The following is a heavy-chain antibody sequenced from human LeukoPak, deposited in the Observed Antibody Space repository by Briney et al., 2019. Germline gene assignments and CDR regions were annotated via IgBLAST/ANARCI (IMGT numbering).Heavy chain of an antibody. CDR3: ARGSDTAAGLY. D-gene: IGHD6-13*01. CDR2: INHSGST. CDR1: GXSFSGYY. V-gene: IGHV4-34*01. J-gene: IGHJ4*02. Sequence: PSETLSLTCAVYGXSFSGYYWSWIRQPPGKGQEWIGEINHSGSTNYNPSLKSRVSISVDSSKNQFSLKVSSVTAADTAVYYCARGSDTAAGLYWGQGTLVTVSS.